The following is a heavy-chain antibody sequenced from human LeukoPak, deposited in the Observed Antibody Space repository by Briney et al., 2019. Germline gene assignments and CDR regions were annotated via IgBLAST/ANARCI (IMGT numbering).Heavy chain of an antibody. Sequence: GGSLRLSCAASGFTFSTYEMNWVRKAPGKGLEWVSYISSSGSTIYYADSVKGRFTISRDNAKNSLYLQMNSLRAEDTAVYYCARDRPDYGDYPPHFDYWGQGTLVTVSS. V-gene: IGHV3-48*03. CDR3: ARDRPDYGDYPPHFDY. CDR1: GFTFSTYE. CDR2: ISSSGSTI. J-gene: IGHJ4*02. D-gene: IGHD4-17*01.